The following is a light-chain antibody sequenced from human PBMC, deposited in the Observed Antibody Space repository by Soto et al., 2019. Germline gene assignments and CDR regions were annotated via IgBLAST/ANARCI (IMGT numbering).Light chain of an antibody. Sequence: QSVLTQPASVSGSPGQSITISCTGTISDVGGYNYVSWYQQHPGKAPKLMIYEVSNRPSGVSNRFSGSKSGNTAALTISGLQAEDEADYYCSSYTSSSTLGFGTGTKVTVL. CDR3: SSYTSSSTLG. J-gene: IGLJ1*01. V-gene: IGLV2-14*01. CDR2: EVS. CDR1: ISDVGGYNY.